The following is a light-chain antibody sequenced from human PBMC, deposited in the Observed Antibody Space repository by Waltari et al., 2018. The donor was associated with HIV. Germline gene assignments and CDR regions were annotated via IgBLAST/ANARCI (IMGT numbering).Light chain of an antibody. CDR1: QSFLAN. Sequence: EVVMTQSPATLSVSLGERATLTCRASQSFLANLAWYQQKPGQAPRLLVYGASARAAGVPARFTGSGSGTEFTLTISSLQSEDFAVYYCQQYNYWPPYTFSQGTRLDIK. CDR3: QQYNYWPPYT. V-gene: IGKV3-15*01. CDR2: GAS. J-gene: IGKJ2*01.